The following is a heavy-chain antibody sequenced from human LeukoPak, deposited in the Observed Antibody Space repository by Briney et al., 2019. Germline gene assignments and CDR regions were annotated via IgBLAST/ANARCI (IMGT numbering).Heavy chain of an antibody. CDR3: ARDTYYYDSSGYYSGDTYYGMDV. Sequence: ASVNVSCRASGGSFGSYAISWVRQAPGQGLEWMGGIIPIFGTANYAQKFQGRVTITADESTSTAYMELSSLRSEDTAVYYCARDTYYYDSSGYYSGDTYYGMDVWGQGTTVTVSS. CDR2: IIPIFGTA. CDR1: GGSFGSYA. J-gene: IGHJ6*02. D-gene: IGHD3-22*01. V-gene: IGHV1-69*13.